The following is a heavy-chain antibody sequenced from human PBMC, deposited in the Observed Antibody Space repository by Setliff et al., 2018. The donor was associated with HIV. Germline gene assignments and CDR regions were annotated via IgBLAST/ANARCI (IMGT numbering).Heavy chain of an antibody. Sequence: SETLSLPCSVSGGSISSGNFYWSWFRQPAGKGLEWIGRIFTSGSTNYNQALKSRVTISVDTSKNQVSLKLKSVTAADTAVYYCARGVLWLGEFAYYYYYIDVWGKGTPVTVSS. J-gene: IGHJ6*03. CDR2: IFTSGST. CDR1: GGSISSGNFY. V-gene: IGHV4-61*02. CDR3: ARGVLWLGEFAYYYYYIDV. D-gene: IGHD3-10*01.